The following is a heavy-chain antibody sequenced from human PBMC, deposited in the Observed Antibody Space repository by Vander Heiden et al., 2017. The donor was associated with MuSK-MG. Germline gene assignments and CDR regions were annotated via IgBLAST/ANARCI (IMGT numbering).Heavy chain of an antibody. V-gene: IGHV3-30*02. CDR1: GFTFSSYG. J-gene: IGHJ3*02. CDR3: AKGRGRGSSWYGDAFDI. Sequence: QVQLVESGGGVVQPGGSLRLSCAASGFTFSSYGMHWVRQAPGKGLEWVAFIRYDGSNKYYADSVNGRVTISRDNSKNTLYLQMNSLRAEDTAVYYCAKGRGRGSSWYGDAFDIWGEGTMVAVSS. D-gene: IGHD6-13*01. CDR2: IRYDGSNK.